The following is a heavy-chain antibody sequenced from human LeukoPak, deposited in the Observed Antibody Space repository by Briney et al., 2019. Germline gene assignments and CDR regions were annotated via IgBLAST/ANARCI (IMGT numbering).Heavy chain of an antibody. CDR1: GGSISSSSYY. J-gene: IGHJ4*02. D-gene: IGHD1-1*01. Sequence: PSETLSLTCTVSGGSISSSSYYWGWIRQPPGKGLEWIGSIYYSGSTYYNPSLKSRVTISVDTSKNQYSLKLSSVTAADTAVYYCARDRTTRGFDYWGQGTLVTVSS. V-gene: IGHV4-39*07. CDR2: IYYSGST. CDR3: ARDRTTRGFDY.